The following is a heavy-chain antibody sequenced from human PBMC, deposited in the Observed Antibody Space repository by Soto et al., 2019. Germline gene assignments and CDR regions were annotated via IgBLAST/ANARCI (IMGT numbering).Heavy chain of an antibody. CDR1: GFTFSSYA. Sequence: EVQLLESGGGLVQPGGSLRLSCAASGFTFSSYALSWVRQAPGKGLEWVSNITTSGGNTYYADSVKGRFTISRDNSKNTLYLQMNSLRAEDTAVYYCAGRYCTNGVCYTNYYYYMDVWGKGTTVTVSS. J-gene: IGHJ6*03. D-gene: IGHD2-8*01. CDR3: AGRYCTNGVCYTNYYYYMDV. V-gene: IGHV3-23*01. CDR2: ITTSGGNT.